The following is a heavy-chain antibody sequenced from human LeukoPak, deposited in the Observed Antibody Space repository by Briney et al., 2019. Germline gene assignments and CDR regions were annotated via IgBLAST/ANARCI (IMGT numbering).Heavy chain of an antibody. Sequence: PGGSLRLSCAASGFSFSIYAMTWVRQAPGKGLEWVSTISENGDRTYYADSVKGRFTISRDNSMDTLYLQMNSLRAEDTAVYYCAKIQRPGGYVHFDYWGQGTLVTVSS. J-gene: IGHJ4*02. CDR2: ISENGDRT. CDR1: GFSFSIYA. V-gene: IGHV3-23*01. CDR3: AKIQRPGGYVHFDY. D-gene: IGHD5-12*01.